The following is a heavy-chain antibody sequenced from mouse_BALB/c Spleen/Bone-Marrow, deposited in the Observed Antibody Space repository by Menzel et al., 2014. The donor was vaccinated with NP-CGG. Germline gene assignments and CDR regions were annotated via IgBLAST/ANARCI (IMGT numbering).Heavy chain of an antibody. CDR2: ISSGGSYT. D-gene: IGHD2-4*01. V-gene: IGHV5-6*01. J-gene: IGHJ2*01. Sequence: EVKLVESGGDLVKPGGSLKLSCAASGFTFSSYGMSWVRQTPDKRLEWVATISSGGSYTYYPDSVKGRFTISRDNAKNTLYLQMSSLKSEDTAMYYSARQTYYDYDGYFDYWGQGTTLTVSS. CDR1: GFTFSSYG. CDR3: ARQTYYDYDGYFDY.